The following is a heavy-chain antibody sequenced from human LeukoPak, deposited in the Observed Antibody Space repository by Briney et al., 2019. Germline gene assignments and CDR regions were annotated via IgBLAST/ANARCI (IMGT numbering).Heavy chain of an antibody. CDR2: ISGSGGSR. CDR3: AKSRGFGESANDY. Sequence: GGSLILSCAASGVTFISYAMSWVRQAPGKGLEWVSAISGSGGSRYYADSVKGRFTICRDNSKNTLYLQMNSLRAEDTAVYYCAKSRGFGESANDYWGQGTLVTVSS. D-gene: IGHD3-10*01. V-gene: IGHV3-23*01. CDR1: GVTFISYA. J-gene: IGHJ4*02.